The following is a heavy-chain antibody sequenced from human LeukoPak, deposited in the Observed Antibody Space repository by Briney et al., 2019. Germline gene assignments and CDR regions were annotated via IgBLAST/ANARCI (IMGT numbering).Heavy chain of an antibody. CDR3: TRHSWYYYYGMDV. CDR2: IRSKANSYAT. CDR1: GFTFSGSA. J-gene: IGHJ6*02. Sequence: GGSLRLSCAASGFTFSGSAMHWVRQASGKGLEWVGRIRSKANSYATAYAASVKGRFTISRDDSKNTAYLQMNSLKTEGTAVYYCTRHSWYYYYGMDVWGQGTTVTVSS. D-gene: IGHD6-6*01. V-gene: IGHV3-73*01.